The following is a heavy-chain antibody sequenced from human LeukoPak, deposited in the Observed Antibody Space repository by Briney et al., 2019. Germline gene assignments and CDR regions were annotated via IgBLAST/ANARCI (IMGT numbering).Heavy chain of an antibody. Sequence: PGGSLRLSCAASGFTFSSYGIHWVRQAPGKGLEWVALIRYDGNDKYYADSVKGRFTISRDNSKNTLYLQMNSLRPEDTAVYFCAKDRHDYLDYWGQGTPVTVSS. J-gene: IGHJ4*02. CDR3: AKDRHDYLDY. V-gene: IGHV3-30*02. CDR2: IRYDGNDK. CDR1: GFTFSSYG.